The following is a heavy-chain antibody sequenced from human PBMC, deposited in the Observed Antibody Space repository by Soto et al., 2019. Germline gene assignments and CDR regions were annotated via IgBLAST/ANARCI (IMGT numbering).Heavy chain of an antibody. CDR2: IYSGGST. CDR3: ATSPGCSSTSCPFDY. J-gene: IGHJ4*02. Sequence: ESGGGLVQPGGSLRLSCAASGFTVSSNYMSWVRQAPGKGLEWVSVIYSGGSTYYADSVKGRFTISRHNSKNTLYLQMNSLRAEATAVYYWATSPGCSSTSCPFDYWGQGTLVTVSS. V-gene: IGHV3-53*04. D-gene: IGHD2-2*01. CDR1: GFTVSSNY.